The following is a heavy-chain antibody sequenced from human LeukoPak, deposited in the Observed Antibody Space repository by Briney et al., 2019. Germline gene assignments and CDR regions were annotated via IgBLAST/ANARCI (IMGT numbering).Heavy chain of an antibody. J-gene: IGHJ4*02. CDR2: IYSSGIT. CDR1: GFTISTNY. V-gene: IGHV4-59*08. Sequence: ESLRLSCAASGFTISTNYMSWVRQAPGKGLEWIGYIYSSGITTYNPSLNSRVTISVDTSKNQFSLRLSSVTAADTAVYYCARQGSGTYLVWGQGTLVTVSS. CDR3: ARQGSGTYLV. D-gene: IGHD1-26*01.